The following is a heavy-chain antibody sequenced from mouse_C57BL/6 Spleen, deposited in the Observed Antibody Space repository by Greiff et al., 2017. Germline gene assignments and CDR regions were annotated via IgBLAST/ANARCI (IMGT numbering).Heavy chain of an antibody. CDR1: GFTFSSSA. Sequence: EVMLVESGGGLVQPGGSLTLSCAASGFTFSSSAMSWVRQTPEKRLEWVATISDGGSYTYYPDNVKGRFTISRDNAKNNLYLQMSHLKSEDTAMYYCARDNYDVTYYAMDYWGQGTSVTVSS. D-gene: IGHD2-4*01. CDR2: ISDGGSYT. J-gene: IGHJ4*01. CDR3: ARDNYDVTYYAMDY. V-gene: IGHV5-4*01.